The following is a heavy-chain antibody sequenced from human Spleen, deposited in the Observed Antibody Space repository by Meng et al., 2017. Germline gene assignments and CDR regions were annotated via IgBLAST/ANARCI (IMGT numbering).Heavy chain of an antibody. D-gene: IGHD4-17*01. CDR3: ARDWRYGDYWFFDL. V-gene: IGHV4-4*07. J-gene: IGHJ2*01. CDR2: VHTSGST. Sequence: QVQRLESGPGLVKPSETLSLTCTFSGGSISSYYWSCIRQPAGKGLEWIGRVHTSGSTNYNPSLKSRVTMSVDTSKNQFSLMMSSVTAADTAMYYCARDWRYGDYWFFDLWGRGTLVTVSS. CDR1: GGSISSYY.